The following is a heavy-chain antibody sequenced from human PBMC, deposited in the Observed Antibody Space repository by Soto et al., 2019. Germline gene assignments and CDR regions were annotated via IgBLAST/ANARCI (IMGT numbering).Heavy chain of an antibody. CDR1: GFTFSNAW. CDR3: TTALGYYYDSSGYYFDY. CDR2: IKSKTDGGTT. J-gene: IGHJ4*02. Sequence: GGSLRLSCAASGFTFSNAWMSWVRQAPGKGLEWVGRIKSKTDGGTTDYAAPVKGRFTISRDDSKNTLYLQMNSLKTEDTAVYYCTTALGYYYDSSGYYFDYWGQGTLVTVSS. D-gene: IGHD3-22*01. V-gene: IGHV3-15*01.